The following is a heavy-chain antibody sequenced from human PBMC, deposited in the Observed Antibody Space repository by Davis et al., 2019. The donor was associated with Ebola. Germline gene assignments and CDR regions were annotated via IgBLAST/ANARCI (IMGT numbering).Heavy chain of an antibody. CDR2: INPSGGST. V-gene: IGHV1-46*01. J-gene: IGHJ4*02. Sequence: AASVKVSCKASGYTFTSYYMHWVRQAPGQGLEWMGIINPSGGSTSYAQKFQGRVTMTRDTSTSTVYMELRSLRSDDTAVYYCAMTTVTLQRLDYWGQGTLVTVSS. D-gene: IGHD4-17*01. CDR1: GYTFTSYY. CDR3: AMTTVTLQRLDY.